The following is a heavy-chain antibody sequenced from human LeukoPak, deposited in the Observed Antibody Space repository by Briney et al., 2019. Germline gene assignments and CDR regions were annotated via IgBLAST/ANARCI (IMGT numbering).Heavy chain of an antibody. CDR3: ARNEAGSYGYCDN. CDR2: MYSSGIT. D-gene: IGHD5-18*01. Sequence: PSETLSLTCTVSGGSINNYYWSWIRQPAGKGLEWIGRMYSSGITNYNPSLKSRVTMSVDTSKNQFSLKLRSVTAADTAVYYCARNEAGSYGYCDNWGQGTLVSVYS. V-gene: IGHV4-4*07. CDR1: GGSINNYY. J-gene: IGHJ4*02.